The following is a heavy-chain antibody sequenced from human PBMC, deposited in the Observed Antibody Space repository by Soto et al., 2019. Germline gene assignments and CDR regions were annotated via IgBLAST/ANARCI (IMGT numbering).Heavy chain of an antibody. V-gene: IGHV1-69*06. D-gene: IGHD1-26*01. CDR3: ARLGVSYYQLAY. J-gene: IGHJ4*02. Sequence: QVQLVQSGAEVKKPGSSVKVYCTASGGTFSSYAISWVRQAPGQGLEWMGGIIPIFGTANYAQKFQGRVTITADKSTITAYMELSSLRSEDTAVYYCARLGVSYYQLAYWGQGFMITV. CDR1: GGTFSSYA. CDR2: IIPIFGTA.